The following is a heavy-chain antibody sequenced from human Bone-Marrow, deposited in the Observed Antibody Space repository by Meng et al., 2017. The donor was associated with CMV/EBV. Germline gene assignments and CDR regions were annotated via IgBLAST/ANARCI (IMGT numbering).Heavy chain of an antibody. CDR3: ARGYSSSSSSPYYYYYGMDV. Sequence: SVKVSCKASGGTFSSYAISWVRQAPGQGLEWMGGIIPILGIANYAQKFQGRVTITADKSTSTAYMELSSLRSEDTAVYYCARGYSSSSSSPYYYYYGMDVWGQGTTVTVSS. J-gene: IGHJ6*02. CDR1: GGTFSSYA. CDR2: IIPILGIA. D-gene: IGHD6-6*01. V-gene: IGHV1-69*10.